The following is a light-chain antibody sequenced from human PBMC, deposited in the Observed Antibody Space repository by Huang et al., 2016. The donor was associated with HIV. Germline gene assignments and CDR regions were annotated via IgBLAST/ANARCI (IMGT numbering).Light chain of an antibody. Sequence: EIVMPQSPAPLSVSPGEGATLSCRASQSVSSYLAWYQQNPGQAPGLLINGASTRATGIPARFSGSGSGTEFTLTISSLQSEDFAVYYCQHYNNWPPMYTFGQGTKLEIK. J-gene: IGKJ2*01. CDR1: QSVSSY. V-gene: IGKV3-15*01. CDR2: GAS. CDR3: QHYNNWPPMYT.